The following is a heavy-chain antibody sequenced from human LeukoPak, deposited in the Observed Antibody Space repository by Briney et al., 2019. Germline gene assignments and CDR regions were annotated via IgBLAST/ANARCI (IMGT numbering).Heavy chain of an antibody. D-gene: IGHD2-21*01. CDR1: GFTFSSYA. Sequence: GGSLRLSCAASGFTFSSYAMHWVRQAPGKVLEWVAVISYDGSNKYYADSVKGRFTISRDNSKTTLYLQMNSLRAEDTAVYYCARSPHSYDYFDYWGQGTLVTVSS. CDR3: ARSPHSYDYFDY. J-gene: IGHJ4*02. V-gene: IGHV3-30*04. CDR2: ISYDGSNK.